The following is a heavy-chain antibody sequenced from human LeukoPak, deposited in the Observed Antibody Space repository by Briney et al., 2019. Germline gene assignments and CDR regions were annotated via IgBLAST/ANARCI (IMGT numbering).Heavy chain of an antibody. CDR1: GFTFNNFG. V-gene: IGHV3-30*18. J-gene: IGHJ4*02. D-gene: IGHD5-12*01. Sequence: GRSLRLSCAASGFTFNNFGMHWVRQVPGKGLEWVAATSYDGGNEYYADSVKGRFTISRDNSKNILYLQMNSLRIEDTAVYYRAKAHLVTTIMTDLDHWGQGTLVTVSS. CDR2: TSYDGGNE. CDR3: AKAHLVTTIMTDLDH.